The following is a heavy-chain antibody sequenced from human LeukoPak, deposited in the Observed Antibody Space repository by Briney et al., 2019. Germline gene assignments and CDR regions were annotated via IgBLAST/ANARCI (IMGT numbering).Heavy chain of an antibody. V-gene: IGHV1-69*13. CDR1: GGTFSSYA. CDR2: IIPIFGTA. D-gene: IGHD2-15*01. J-gene: IGHJ3*02. CDR3: ARAPVVVAADEGAFDI. Sequence: SVKVSCKASGGTFSSYAISWVRQAPGQGLEWMGWIIPIFGTANYAQKFQGRVTITADESASTAYMELRSLRSEDTAVYYCARAPVVVAADEGAFDIWGQGTMVTVSS.